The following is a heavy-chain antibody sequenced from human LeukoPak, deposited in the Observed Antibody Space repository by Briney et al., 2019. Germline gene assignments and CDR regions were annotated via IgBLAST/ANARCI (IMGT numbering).Heavy chain of an antibody. CDR1: GFTFSSNG. CDR2: IWTDGSAK. CDR3: ARRSSGTSAFDI. V-gene: IGHV3-33*01. Sequence: GGSLRLSCAASGFTFSSNGMHWVRQAPGKGLEWVAVIWTDGSAKYYADSVKGRFTISRDNSKNILFLQMNSLSAEDTAVYYCARRSSGTSAFDIWGQGTLVTVSS. D-gene: IGHD1-26*01. J-gene: IGHJ3*02.